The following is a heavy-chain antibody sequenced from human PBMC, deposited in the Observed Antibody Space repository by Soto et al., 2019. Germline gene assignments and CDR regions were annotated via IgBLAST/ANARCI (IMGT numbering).Heavy chain of an antibody. J-gene: IGHJ5*02. CDR1: GGSISSGGYY. CDR3: ATEQYSSGQDWFDP. Sequence: QVQLQESGPGLVKPSQTLSLTCTVSGGSISSGGYYWSWIRQHPGKGLEWIGYIYYSGSTYYNPSLKCRVTISVDTSKNQFSLKLSSVTAADTAVYYCATEQYSSGQDWFDPWGQGTLVTVSS. V-gene: IGHV4-31*03. D-gene: IGHD6-19*01. CDR2: IYYSGST.